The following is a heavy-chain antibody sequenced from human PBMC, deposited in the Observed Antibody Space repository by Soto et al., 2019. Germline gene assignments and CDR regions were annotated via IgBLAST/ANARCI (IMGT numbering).Heavy chain of an antibody. D-gene: IGHD2-2*01. CDR1: GFTFSSYA. CDR3: AKELGYCSSTSCSNWFDP. J-gene: IGHJ5*02. V-gene: IGHV3-23*01. CDR2: ISGSGGST. Sequence: PGGSLRLSCAASGFTFSSYAMSWVRQAPGKGLEWVSAISGSGGSTYYADSVKGRFTISRDDSKNTLYLQTNSLRAEDTAVYYCAKELGYCSSTSCSNWFDPWGQGTLVTVSS.